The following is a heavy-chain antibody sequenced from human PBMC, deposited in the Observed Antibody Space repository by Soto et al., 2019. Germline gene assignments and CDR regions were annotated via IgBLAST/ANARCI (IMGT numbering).Heavy chain of an antibody. V-gene: IGHV1-69*06. CDR2: IIPIFGTA. Sequence: QVKLVQSGAEVKKPGSSVKVSCKASGGTFSSYAISWVRQAPGQGLEWMGGIIPIFGTANYAQKFQGRVTITADKSTRTAYMELSSLRSEDTAVYYCARDRGYYYDSSGYYRGYAFDIWGQGTMVTVSS. CDR1: GGTFSSYA. CDR3: ARDRGYYYDSSGYYRGYAFDI. J-gene: IGHJ3*02. D-gene: IGHD3-22*01.